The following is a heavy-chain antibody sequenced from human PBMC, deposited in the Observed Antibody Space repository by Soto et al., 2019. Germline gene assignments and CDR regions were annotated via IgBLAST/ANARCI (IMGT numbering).Heavy chain of an antibody. Sequence: QVQLQESGPGLVKPSGTLSLTCAVSGGSITSNNWWSWVRQPPGKGLEWIGEIYYSGNTNYNPSLRGRVSMSVDKSQNQFSLWLTSVPAADTAVYYCARGFGNTSIWYFALWGQGILITVSS. V-gene: IGHV4-4*02. CDR2: IYYSGNT. D-gene: IGHD6-13*01. CDR1: GGSITSNNW. CDR3: ARGFGNTSIWYFAL. J-gene: IGHJ4*02.